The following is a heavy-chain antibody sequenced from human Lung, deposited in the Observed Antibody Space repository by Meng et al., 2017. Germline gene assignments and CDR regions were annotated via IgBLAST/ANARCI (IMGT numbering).Heavy chain of an antibody. CDR3: ARDEDISAAGKLFGDY. D-gene: IGHD6-25*01. V-gene: IGHV1-2*06. CDR2: INPKSGDT. Sequence: QVQLVQTGAEVKKPGASVKVSCKPSGYNFPDYDIHWVRRAPGQGLEWMGRINPKSGDTHYEQKFQARVTMTGDTSISTAYMELSGLRSDNTAMYYCARDEDISAAGKLFGDYWGQGTLVTVSS. J-gene: IGHJ4*02. CDR1: GYNFPDYD.